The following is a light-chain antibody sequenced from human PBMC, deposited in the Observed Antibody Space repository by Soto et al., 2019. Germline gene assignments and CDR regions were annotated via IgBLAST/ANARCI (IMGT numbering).Light chain of an antibody. CDR1: SSDVGGYNY. V-gene: IGLV2-8*01. Sequence: QSALTQPPSASGSPGQSVTISCTGTSSDVGGYNYVSCYQQYPGRAPKLMIYEVTKRPSGVPDRFSGSKSGNTASLTVSGLQAEDEADYYCSSYAASNNFYFVFGGGTQLTVL. CDR3: SSYAASNNFYFV. J-gene: IGLJ3*02. CDR2: EVT.